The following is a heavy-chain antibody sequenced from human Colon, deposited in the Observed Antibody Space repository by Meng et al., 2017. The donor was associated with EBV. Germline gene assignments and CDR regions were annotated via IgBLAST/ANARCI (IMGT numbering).Heavy chain of an antibody. Sequence: QLTLRGAGARLVKTSPTLSLPCVGSGDFSSSGNYHWSWIRQAPGKGLEWIGHSESTSYNPSLRGRVVISVDTAKNQFSLRLDSVTAADTAVYYCTTYAVGAGGRGYWGPGTLVTVSS. J-gene: IGHJ4*02. CDR2: SEST. CDR1: GDFSSSGNYH. CDR3: TTYAVGAGGRGY. V-gene: IGHV4-30-4*01. D-gene: IGHD2-15*01.